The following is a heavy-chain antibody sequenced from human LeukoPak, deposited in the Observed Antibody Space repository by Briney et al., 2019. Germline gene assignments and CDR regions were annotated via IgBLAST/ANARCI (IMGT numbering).Heavy chain of an antibody. Sequence: SETLSLTCTVSGASISNYYWSWIRQTPEKGLEWMGHIHSSGGSSYYPSLKSRLTLSIDTSRNQLSLKLPSVTAADTAVYFCARLGSYHDFWGQGALVTISS. J-gene: IGHJ4*02. V-gene: IGHV4-4*09. CDR3: ARLGSYHDF. CDR1: GASISNYY. D-gene: IGHD1-26*01. CDR2: IHSSGGS.